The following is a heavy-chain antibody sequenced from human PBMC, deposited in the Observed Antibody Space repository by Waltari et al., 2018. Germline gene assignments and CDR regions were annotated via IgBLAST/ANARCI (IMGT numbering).Heavy chain of an antibody. J-gene: IGHJ4*02. V-gene: IGHV1-24*01. Sequence: QVQLVQSGAEVKKPGASVKVSCKVSGYTLTELSMHWVRQAPGKGLEWMGGFDPEDGETIYAHKFQGRGTMTDDTSTDTAYMELSSLRSEDTAVYYCATGGITMVRGDTFDYWGQGTLVTVSS. CDR1: GYTLTELS. D-gene: IGHD3-10*01. CDR2: FDPEDGET. CDR3: ATGGITMVRGDTFDY.